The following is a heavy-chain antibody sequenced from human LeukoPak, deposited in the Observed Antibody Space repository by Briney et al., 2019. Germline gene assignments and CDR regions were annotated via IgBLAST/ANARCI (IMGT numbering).Heavy chain of an antibody. J-gene: IGHJ4*02. CDR1: GFTFSSYG. Sequence: QTGGSLRLSCAASGFTFSSYGMHWVRQAPGKGLEWVAFIRYDGSNKYYADSVKGRFTISRDNSKNTLYLQMNSLRAEDTAVYYCAKDSSVPAARSYGSPNYWGQGTLLTVSS. V-gene: IGHV3-30*02. CDR2: IRYDGSNK. CDR3: AKDSSVPAARSYGSPNY. D-gene: IGHD2-2*01.